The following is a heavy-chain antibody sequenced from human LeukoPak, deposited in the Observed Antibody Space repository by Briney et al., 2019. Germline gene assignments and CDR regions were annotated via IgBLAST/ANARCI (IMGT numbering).Heavy chain of an antibody. D-gene: IGHD1-26*01. CDR1: GFTFRNYA. Sequence: PGGSPRLSCAASGFTFRNYAMSWVRQAPGKGLEWVSVISGRGDKAYYAGSAKGRFTISRDNSKNTLYLQMNSLRDVDTAIYYCAKGIQWELPLEYWGQGTLVTVSS. CDR2: ISGRGDKA. CDR3: AKGIQWELPLEY. J-gene: IGHJ4*02. V-gene: IGHV3-23*01.